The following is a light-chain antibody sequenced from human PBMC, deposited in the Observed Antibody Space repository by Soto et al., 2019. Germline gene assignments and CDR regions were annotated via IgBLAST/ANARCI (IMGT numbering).Light chain of an antibody. V-gene: IGKV3-20*01. CDR1: QSVSSNY. J-gene: IGKJ3*01. CDR2: GAS. Sequence: EIVLTQSPGTLSLSPGERATLSCRASQSVSSNYLAWYQQKPGQAPRLLIYGASSRATGIPDRFSGSGSGTDFTLTIGRLEPEDFAVYYCQHYGSSLLFTFGPGTKVDIK. CDR3: QHYGSSLLFT.